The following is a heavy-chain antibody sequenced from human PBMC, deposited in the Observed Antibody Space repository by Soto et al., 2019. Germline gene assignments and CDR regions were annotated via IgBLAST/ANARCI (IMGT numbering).Heavy chain of an antibody. CDR3: ARGGEEWPGPGY. CDR1: GYTFTGYD. J-gene: IGHJ4*02. D-gene: IGHD3-10*01. CDR2: MNPNSGNT. Sequence: ASVKVSCKASGYTFTGYDINWVRQATGQGLEWMGWMNPNSGNTGYAQKFQGRVTMTRNTSISTAYMELSSLRSEDTAVYYCARGGEEWPGPGYWGQGTLVTVSS. V-gene: IGHV1-8*01.